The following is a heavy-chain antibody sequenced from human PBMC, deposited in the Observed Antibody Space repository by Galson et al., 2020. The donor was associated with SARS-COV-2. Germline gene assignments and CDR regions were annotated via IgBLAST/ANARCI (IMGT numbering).Heavy chain of an antibody. CDR3: ARAGWTTGTEGRRYNWFDP. V-gene: IGHV1-69*13. D-gene: IGHD1-1*01. CDR2: IIPIFGTA. CDR1: GGTFSSYA. Sequence: SVKVSCKASGGTFSSYAISWVRQAPGHGLEWMGGIIPIFGTANYAQKFQGRVTITADESTSTAYMELSSLRSEDTAVYYCARAGWTTGTEGRRYNWFDPWGQGTLVTVSS. J-gene: IGHJ5*02.